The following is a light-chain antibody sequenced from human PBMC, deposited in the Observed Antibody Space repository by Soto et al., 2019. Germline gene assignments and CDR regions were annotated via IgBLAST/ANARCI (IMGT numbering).Light chain of an antibody. CDR2: KVS. CDR3: MQGTHWPWT. Sequence: DIVMTQSPLSLPVTPGEPASISCRSSQSLLYNNTYNYLDWYVQKPGQSPQLLIYKVSNRDSGVPDRFSGSGSGTDFTLKISRVEAEDVGVYYCMQGTHWPWTFGQGTKVDIK. CDR1: QSLLYNNTYNY. V-gene: IGKV2-30*01. J-gene: IGKJ1*01.